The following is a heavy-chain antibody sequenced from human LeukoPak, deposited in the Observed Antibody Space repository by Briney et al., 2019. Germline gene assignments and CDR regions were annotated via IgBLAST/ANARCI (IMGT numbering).Heavy chain of an antibody. CDR3: AKDIGDYGDYPDF. Sequence: GASLRLSWAASAFTFSDYAMTSVRQHPGEWLECLSTISSSGGSAHSADSVKGRFTISRDNSKNTLYLHMNSLRAGDTAVFFCAKDIGDYGDYPDFWGQGTLVTVSS. D-gene: IGHD4-17*01. CDR1: AFTFSDYA. J-gene: IGHJ4*02. CDR2: ISSSGGSA. V-gene: IGHV3-23*01.